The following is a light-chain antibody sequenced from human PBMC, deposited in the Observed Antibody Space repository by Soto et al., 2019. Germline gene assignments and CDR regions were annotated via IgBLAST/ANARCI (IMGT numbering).Light chain of an antibody. V-gene: IGLV2-8*01. Sequence: QSALTQPPSASGSPGQSVTISCTGTKNDIGVYDFVSWYQHHPGKAPRLIIYEVVQRPSGVPDRFSGSKSGDTASLTISGLQAEDEADYYCSSFTNTITRYAFGTGTKLTVL. J-gene: IGLJ1*01. CDR2: EVV. CDR3: SSFTNTITRYA. CDR1: KNDIGVYDF.